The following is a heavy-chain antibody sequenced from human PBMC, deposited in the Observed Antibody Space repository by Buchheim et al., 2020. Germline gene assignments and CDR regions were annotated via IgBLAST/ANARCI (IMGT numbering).Heavy chain of an antibody. J-gene: IGHJ4*02. V-gene: IGHV3-30-3*01. Sequence: QVQLVESGGGVVQPGRSLRLSCAASGFTFSSYAMHWVRQAPGKGLEWVAVIFYDGSNKYYADSVKGRFTISRDNSKNTLYLQMNSLRAEDTAVYYCARAPMGEQWLVAYFDYWGQGTL. D-gene: IGHD6-19*01. CDR1: GFTFSSYA. CDR2: IFYDGSNK. CDR3: ARAPMGEQWLVAYFDY.